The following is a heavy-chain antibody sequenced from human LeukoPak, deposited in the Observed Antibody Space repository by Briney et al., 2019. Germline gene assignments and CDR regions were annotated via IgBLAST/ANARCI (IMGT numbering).Heavy chain of an antibody. J-gene: IGHJ4*02. V-gene: IGHV1-8*01. CDR3: ARSWLRFPTLDY. CDR2: MNPDSGNT. CDR1: GYTFTSYD. Sequence: ASVKVSCKASGYTFTSYDINWVRQATGQGLEWMGWMNPDSGNTGYAQKFQGRVTMTRNTSISTAYMELSSLGSEDTAVYYCARSWLRFPTLDYWGQGTLVTVSS. D-gene: IGHD5-12*01.